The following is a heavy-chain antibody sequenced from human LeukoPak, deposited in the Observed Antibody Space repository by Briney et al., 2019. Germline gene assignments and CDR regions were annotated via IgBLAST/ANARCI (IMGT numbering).Heavy chain of an antibody. CDR3: ARDQAGDHRFGYMDF. D-gene: IGHD3-10*01. CDR2: ISAYNGNT. J-gene: IGHJ6*03. Sequence: ASVKVSCKASGYTFTSYGISWVRQAPGQGLEWMGWISAYNGNTNYAQKLQGRVTITTDTSTNRAYTELRSLRSAAPTVSYCARDQAGDHRFGYMDFWGKGTTVTVSS. V-gene: IGHV1-18*01. CDR1: GYTFTSYG.